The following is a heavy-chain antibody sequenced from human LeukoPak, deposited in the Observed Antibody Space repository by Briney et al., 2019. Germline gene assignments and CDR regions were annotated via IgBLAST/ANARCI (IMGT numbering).Heavy chain of an antibody. D-gene: IGHD3-22*01. CDR2: IKEDGSEK. Sequence: GESLKISCAASGFTFSSYSMTCVRQAPGKGLEWVANIKEDGSEKYYVDSVTGRFTISRDNAKNLLYLQMNSLRAEDTAVYYCARTRETYYYDSSGYYYEDYFDYWGQGTLVTVSS. J-gene: IGHJ4*02. V-gene: IGHV3-7*01. CDR1: GFTFSSYS. CDR3: ARTRETYYYDSSGYYYEDYFDY.